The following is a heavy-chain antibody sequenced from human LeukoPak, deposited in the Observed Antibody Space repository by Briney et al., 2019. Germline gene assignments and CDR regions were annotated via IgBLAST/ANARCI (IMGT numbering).Heavy chain of an antibody. CDR3: ATLDSVRYSEIDK. Sequence: SETLSLTCTVSGRSVSSSSYYWGWIRQTPGMGLECIGTIYYAGDTYYNPSLKSRVTISVDTSKNQFSLKLRSVTAADTAVYFCATLDSVRYSEIDKWGQGTLVIVSS. V-gene: IGHV4-39*01. CDR1: GRSVSSSSYY. CDR2: IYYAGDT. D-gene: IGHD1-26*01. J-gene: IGHJ4*02.